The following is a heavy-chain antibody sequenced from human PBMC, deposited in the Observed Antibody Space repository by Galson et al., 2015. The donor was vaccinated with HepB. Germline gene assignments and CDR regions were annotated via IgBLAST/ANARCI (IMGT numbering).Heavy chain of an antibody. CDR1: GFSLSTSGMC. V-gene: IGHV2-70*11. D-gene: IGHD1-20*01. J-gene: IGHJ4*02. CDR3: ARIRVTGTTAPFDY. Sequence: PALVKPTQTLTLTCTFSGFSLSTSGMCVSWIRQPPGKALEWLARIDWDDDKYYSTSLKTRLTISKDTSKNQVVFTMTNMDPVDTATYYCARIRVTGTTAPFDYWGQGTLVTVSS. CDR2: IDWDDDK.